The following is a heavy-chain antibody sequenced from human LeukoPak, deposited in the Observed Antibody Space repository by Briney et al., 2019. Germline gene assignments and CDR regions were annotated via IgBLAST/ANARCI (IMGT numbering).Heavy chain of an antibody. V-gene: IGHV4-38-2*01. Sequence: KPSETLSLTCAVSGYSISSGYYWGWIRQSPGKGLEWIGHIYYSGSTEYSPSLKSRVTISVDTSENQVSLKVTSVTAADTAVYYCARLQNRGFDYGYDDAFDVWGQGTMVTVSS. CDR2: IYYSGST. D-gene: IGHD5-18*01. J-gene: IGHJ3*01. CDR3: ARLQNRGFDYGYDDAFDV. CDR1: GYSISSGYY.